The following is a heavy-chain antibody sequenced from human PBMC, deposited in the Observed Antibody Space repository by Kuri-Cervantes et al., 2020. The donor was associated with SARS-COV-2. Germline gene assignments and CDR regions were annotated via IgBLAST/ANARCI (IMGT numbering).Heavy chain of an antibody. CDR1: GYTFTGYY. CDR3: ARDYCSSTSCYTSSWYFDL. J-gene: IGHJ2*01. V-gene: IGHV1-2*02. CDR2: INPNSGGT. D-gene: IGHD2-2*02. Sequence: ASVKVSCKAFGYTFTGYYMHWVRQAPGQGLEWMGWINPNSGGTNYAQKFQGRVTMTRDTSISTAYMELSRLRPDDTAVYYCARDYCSSTSCYTSSWYFDLWGRGTLVTVSS.